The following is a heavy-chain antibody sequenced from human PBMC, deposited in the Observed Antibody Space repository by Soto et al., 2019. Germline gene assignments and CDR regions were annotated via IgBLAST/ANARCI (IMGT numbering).Heavy chain of an antibody. CDR2: INSDGSST. D-gene: IGHD3-10*01. J-gene: IGHJ6*02. CDR3: ARAVRSGSYPYYYYGMDV. Sequence: EVQVVESGGGLVQPGGSLRLSCAASGFTFSNYGMHWVRQAPGKGLVWVSRINSDGSSTSYADSVKGRFTISRDNAKNTLYLQMNSLRAEDTAVYYCARAVRSGSYPYYYYGMDVWGQGTTVTVSS. CDR1: GFTFSNYG. V-gene: IGHV3-74*01.